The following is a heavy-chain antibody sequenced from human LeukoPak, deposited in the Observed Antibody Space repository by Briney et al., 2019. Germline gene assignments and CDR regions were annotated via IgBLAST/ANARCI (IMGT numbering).Heavy chain of an antibody. Sequence: GGSLRLSCAASGFTFINAWMSWVRQAPGKGQEWVGRIKRKSDGGTSDYAAPVKGRFTISRDDSKNMLYLQMNSLRTEDTAVYYCAHFGSAEYFQDWGQGTLVSVSS. J-gene: IGHJ1*01. CDR1: GFTFINAW. CDR2: IKRKSDGGTS. V-gene: IGHV3-15*01. D-gene: IGHD3-10*01. CDR3: AHFGSAEYFQD.